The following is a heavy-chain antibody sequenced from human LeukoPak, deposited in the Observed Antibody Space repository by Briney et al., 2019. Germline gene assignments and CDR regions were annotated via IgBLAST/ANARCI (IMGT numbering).Heavy chain of an antibody. CDR1: GDSISSSSYY. CDR2: ISYRGST. D-gene: IGHD3-10*01. J-gene: IGHJ4*02. Sequence: SETLSLTCTVSGDSISSSSYYWGWIRQPPGKGLEWIGSISYRGSTYYNPSLKSRVTISVDTSKNQFSLKLRSVTAADTAVYYCARDGPLLLWFSSMDVWGQGTLVTVSS. V-gene: IGHV4-39*07. CDR3: ARDGPLLLWFSSMDV.